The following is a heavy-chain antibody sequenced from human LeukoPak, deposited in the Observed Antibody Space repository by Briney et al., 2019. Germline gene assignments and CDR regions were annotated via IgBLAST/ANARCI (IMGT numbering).Heavy chain of an antibody. V-gene: IGHV1-8*01. CDR1: GYTFTSYD. CDR2: MNPHSGNT. Sequence: ASVKVSCKASGYTFTSYDINWVRQATGQGLEWMGWMNPHSGNTGYAQKFQGRVTITRNSSISTAYMELSSLRSEDTAVYYCAREGNRSSDSSASYPLDYWGQGTLVTVSS. CDR3: AREGNRSSDSSASYPLDY. J-gene: IGHJ4*02. D-gene: IGHD1-26*01.